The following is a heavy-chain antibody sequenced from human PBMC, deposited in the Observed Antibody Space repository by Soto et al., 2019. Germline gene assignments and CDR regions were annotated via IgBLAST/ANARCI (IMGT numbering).Heavy chain of an antibody. Sequence: PSETLSLTCSVSGGSISSSSDYWGWIRQHAGKGLEWIGSIYYSGSTYYNPSLKSRVTVSVDTSKNQFSLKLSSVTAADTAVYYCARHLGYYDILTGSGGPRYYFDYWGQGTLVTVSS. CDR2: IYYSGST. D-gene: IGHD3-9*01. V-gene: IGHV4-39*01. J-gene: IGHJ4*02. CDR3: ARHLGYYDILTGSGGPRYYFDY. CDR1: GGSISSSSDY.